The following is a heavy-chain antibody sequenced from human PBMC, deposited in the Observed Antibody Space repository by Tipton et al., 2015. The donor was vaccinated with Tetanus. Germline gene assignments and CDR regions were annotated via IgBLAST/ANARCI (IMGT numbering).Heavy chain of an antibody. D-gene: IGHD2-15*01. Sequence: SLRLSCAGSGFTFNKAWMTWVRQAPGKGLVWVSRINTDGSIRNYADSVKGRFTISRDNAENTLSLQMNSLRAEDTAVYYCTRDLGGYAGYWGQGTLVTVSS. CDR3: TRDLGGYAGY. CDR1: GFTFNKAW. J-gene: IGHJ4*02. V-gene: IGHV3-74*01. CDR2: INTDGSIR.